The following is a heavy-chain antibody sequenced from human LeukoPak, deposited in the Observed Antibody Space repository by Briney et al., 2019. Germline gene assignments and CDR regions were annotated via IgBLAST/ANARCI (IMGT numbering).Heavy chain of an antibody. D-gene: IGHD3-9*01. CDR2: ISSSGSTI. CDR3: ARDAPPYYDILTGHISPFDY. Sequence: KPGGSPRLSCAASGFTFSDYYMSWIRQAPGKGLEWVSYISSSGSTIYYADSVKGRFTISRDNAKNSLYLQMSSLRAEDTAVYYCARDAPPYYDILTGHISPFDYWGQGTLVTVSS. J-gene: IGHJ4*02. V-gene: IGHV3-11*01. CDR1: GFTFSDYY.